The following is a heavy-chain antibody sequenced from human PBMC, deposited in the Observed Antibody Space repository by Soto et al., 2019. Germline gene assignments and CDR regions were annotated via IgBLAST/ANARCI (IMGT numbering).Heavy chain of an antibody. V-gene: IGHV1-69*02. CDR3: AAIQYYYGSGTFRSPYYYYYMDV. D-gene: IGHD3-10*01. CDR2: IIPIRGIA. Sequence: QVQLVQSGAEVKKPGSSVKVSCKASGGTFSSYTISWVRQAPGQGLEWMGRIIPIRGIANYAQKFQGRVTITADKSTSTAYMELSSLRSEDTAVYYCAAIQYYYGSGTFRSPYYYYYMDVWGKGTTVTVSS. CDR1: GGTFSSYT. J-gene: IGHJ6*03.